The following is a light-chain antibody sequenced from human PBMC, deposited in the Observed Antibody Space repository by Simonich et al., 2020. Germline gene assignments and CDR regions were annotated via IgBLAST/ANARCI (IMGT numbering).Light chain of an antibody. CDR3: QQYGSSPYT. J-gene: IGKJ2*01. Sequence: EIVLTQSPGTMSLSPGERPTLSCRASQSVSSSYLAWYLQKPGLAPRLLIYDASSRATGIPDRFSGSGSGTDFTLTISRLEPEDFAVYYCQQYGSSPYTFGQGTKLEIK. CDR2: DAS. V-gene: IGKV3D-20*01. CDR1: QSVSSSY.